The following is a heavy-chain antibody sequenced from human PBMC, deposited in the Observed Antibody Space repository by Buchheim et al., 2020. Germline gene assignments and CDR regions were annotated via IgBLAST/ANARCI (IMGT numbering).Heavy chain of an antibody. CDR2: INPSGGSA. D-gene: IGHD3-10*01. Sequence: QVHLVQSGAEVKKPGASVKVSCKASGYTFSSYYIHWVRQARGQGLEWMGIINPSGGSAGYAPRFQGRLTLTRDTSTSTVYMELSSLRSEDTAVYYCVRGEFRMDVWGQGTT. J-gene: IGHJ6*02. CDR1: GYTFSSYY. V-gene: IGHV1-46*01. CDR3: VRGEFRMDV.